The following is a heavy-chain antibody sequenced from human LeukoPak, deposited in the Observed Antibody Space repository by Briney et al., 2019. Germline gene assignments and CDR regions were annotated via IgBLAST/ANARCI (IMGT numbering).Heavy chain of an antibody. V-gene: IGHV3-23*01. J-gene: IGHJ4*02. CDR2: ISGRGVST. CDR3: AKVGSGWYYFDY. D-gene: IGHD6-19*01. CDR1: GLTLSSYV. Sequence: GGSLRLSCAASGLTLSSYVMSWVRQAPGKGLEWVSGISGRGVSTYYADSVKGRFTISRDNSKNTLYLQMNSLRAEDTAVYYCAKVGSGWYYFDYWGQGTLVTVSS.